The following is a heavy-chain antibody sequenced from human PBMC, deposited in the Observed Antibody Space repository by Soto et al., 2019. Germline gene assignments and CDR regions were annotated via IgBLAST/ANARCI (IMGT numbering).Heavy chain of an antibody. D-gene: IGHD1-26*01. V-gene: IGHV3-23*01. CDR2: ISGSGGST. Sequence: GESLKISCAASGFTFSSYAMSWVRQAPGKGLEWVSAISGSGGSTYYADSVKGRFTISRDNSKNTLYLQMNSLRAEDTAVYYCAKASGATTWFVFDYWGQGTLVTVSS. CDR1: GFTFSSYA. J-gene: IGHJ4*02. CDR3: AKASGATTWFVFDY.